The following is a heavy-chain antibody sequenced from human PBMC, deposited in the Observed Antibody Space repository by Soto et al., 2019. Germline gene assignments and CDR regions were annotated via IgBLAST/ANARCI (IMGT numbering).Heavy chain of an antibody. Sequence: GGSLRLSCAASGFIFSSFAMSWVRQAPGKGLEWVSTISNNGGSTYSADSVKGRFTISRDNSKNTLYLQMNSLRAEDTAVYYCAKDPDISGWYQTDLDYWGQGTLVTVSS. V-gene: IGHV3-23*01. CDR2: ISNNGGST. D-gene: IGHD6-19*01. J-gene: IGHJ4*02. CDR1: GFIFSSFA. CDR3: AKDPDISGWYQTDLDY.